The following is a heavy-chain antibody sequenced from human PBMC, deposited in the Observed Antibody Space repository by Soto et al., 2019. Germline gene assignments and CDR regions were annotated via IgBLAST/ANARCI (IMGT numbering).Heavy chain of an antibody. D-gene: IGHD2-15*01. J-gene: IGHJ6*03. Sequence: SETLSLTCAVYGGSFSGYYWSWIRQPPGKGLEWIGEINHSGSTNYNPSLKSRVTISVDTSKNQFSLKLSSVTAADTAVYYCARGRYCSGGSCKYYYMDVWGKGTTVTVSS. CDR3: ARGRYCSGGSCKYYYMDV. CDR1: GGSFSGYY. CDR2: INHSGST. V-gene: IGHV4-34*01.